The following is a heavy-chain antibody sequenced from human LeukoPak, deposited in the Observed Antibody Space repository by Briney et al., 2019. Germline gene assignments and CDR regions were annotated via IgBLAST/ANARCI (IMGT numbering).Heavy chain of an antibody. CDR1: GFTFDDYA. Sequence: GGSLRLSCAASGFTFDDYAMHWVRQAPGKGLEWVSGISRNSGSIGYADSVKGRFTISRDNAKNSLYLQMNSLRAEDTALYYCAKDTSVRGSGDYWGQGTLVTVSS. V-gene: IGHV3-9*01. CDR2: ISRNSGSI. J-gene: IGHJ4*02. D-gene: IGHD3-10*01. CDR3: AKDTSVRGSGDY.